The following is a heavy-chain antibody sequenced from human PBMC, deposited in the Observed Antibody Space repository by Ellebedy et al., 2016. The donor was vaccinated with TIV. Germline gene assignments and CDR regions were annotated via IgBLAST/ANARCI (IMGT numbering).Heavy chain of an antibody. V-gene: IGHV3-21*04. Sequence: GGSLRLXXAASGFTFSSYSMNWVRQAPGKGLEWVSSISSSSSYIYYADSVKGRFTISRDNSKNTLYLQMNGLRAEDTAVYYCATRRYGNPDIWGQGTTVTVSS. CDR3: ATRRYGNPDI. CDR2: ISSSSSYI. J-gene: IGHJ3*02. D-gene: IGHD4-17*01. CDR1: GFTFSSYS.